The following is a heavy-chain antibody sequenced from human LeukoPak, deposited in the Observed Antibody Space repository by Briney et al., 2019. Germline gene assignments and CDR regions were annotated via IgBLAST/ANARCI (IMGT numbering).Heavy chain of an antibody. D-gene: IGHD3-9*01. CDR3: AKGGGDILTDYYDP. V-gene: IGHV3-9*01. CDR1: GFTFDDYA. CDR2: ISWNSGSI. Sequence: GGSLRLSCAASGFTFDDYAMHWVRQAPGKGLEWVSGISWNSGSIGYADSVKGRFTISRDNAKNSLYVQMNSLRAEDTALYYCAKGGGDILTDYYDPWRQGTLVTVSS. J-gene: IGHJ5*02.